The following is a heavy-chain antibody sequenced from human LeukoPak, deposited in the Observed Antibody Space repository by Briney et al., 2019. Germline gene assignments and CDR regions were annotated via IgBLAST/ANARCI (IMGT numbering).Heavy chain of an antibody. CDR1: GFSISSSSYY. CDR2: IYYSGGT. CDR3: ASSYCSSTSCYYYYYMDV. V-gene: IGHV4-39*07. J-gene: IGHJ6*03. D-gene: IGHD2-2*01. Sequence: SETLSPTCTVSGFSISSSSYYWGWIRQPPGKGREWIANIYYSGGTYSNPSLKSRVTISVATSKNQFSLKLSSVTAADTAVYYCASSYCSSTSCYYYYYMDVWGKGTTVTVSS.